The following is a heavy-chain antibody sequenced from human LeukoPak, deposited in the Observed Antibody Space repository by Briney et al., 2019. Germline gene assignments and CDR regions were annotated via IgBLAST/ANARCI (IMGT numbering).Heavy chain of an antibody. CDR1: GFTFSRYW. CDR2: TNQDESEK. CDR3: AKERTGGWPFDY. Sequence: GGSLRLSCAASGFTFSRYWMSWVRQAPGKGLERVANTNQDESEKYFVDSVKGRFTISRDNSKNTLYLQMNSLRADDTAVYYCAKERTGGWPFDYWGQGTLVTVSS. J-gene: IGHJ4*02. D-gene: IGHD6-19*01. V-gene: IGHV3-7*05.